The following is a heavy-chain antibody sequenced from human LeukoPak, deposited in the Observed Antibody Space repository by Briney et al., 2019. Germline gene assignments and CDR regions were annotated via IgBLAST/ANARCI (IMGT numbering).Heavy chain of an antibody. CDR2: IKQDGSEK. J-gene: IGHJ4*02. Sequence: GGTLRLSCAASGFTFSTYGMSWVRQAPGKGLEWVANIKQDGSEKYYVDSVKGRFTISRDNAKNSLYLQMNSLRAEDTAVYYCARELYSGSYYPYYFDYWGQGTLVTVSS. D-gene: IGHD1-26*01. CDR3: ARELYSGSYYPYYFDY. CDR1: GFTFSTYG. V-gene: IGHV3-7*01.